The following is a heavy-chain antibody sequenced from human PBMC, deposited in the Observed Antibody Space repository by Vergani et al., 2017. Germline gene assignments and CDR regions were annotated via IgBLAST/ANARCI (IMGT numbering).Heavy chain of an antibody. V-gene: IGHV4-30-4*08. J-gene: IGHJ3*02. CDR2: IYYSGRT. Sequence: QVQLQESGPGLVKPSQTLSLTCKVSGSSISSGDYYWSWIRQPPGKGLEWIGNIYYSGRTYYNPSLKSRVTVSVDTSKNQFSLKLSSVTAADTAVYYCARRCSTTCSTMGRAAFDIWGQGTMVTVSS. CDR1: GSSISSGDYY. D-gene: IGHD2-2*01. CDR3: ARRCSTTCSTMGRAAFDI.